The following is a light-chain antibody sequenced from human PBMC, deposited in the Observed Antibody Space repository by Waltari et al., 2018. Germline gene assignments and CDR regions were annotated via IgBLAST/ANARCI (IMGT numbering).Light chain of an antibody. CDR2: WAS. CDR3: QQYYNTPLT. J-gene: IGKJ4*01. V-gene: IGKV4-1*01. Sequence: DIVMTQSPESLAVSLGERPTISGKTSESVLYSSNNKNHLAWYQQKPGQPPRLLLYWASTRESGVPDRFIGSGSETDFTLTVTSLQAEDVAVYYCQQYYNTPLTFGGGTKVEVK. CDR1: ESVLYSSNNKNH.